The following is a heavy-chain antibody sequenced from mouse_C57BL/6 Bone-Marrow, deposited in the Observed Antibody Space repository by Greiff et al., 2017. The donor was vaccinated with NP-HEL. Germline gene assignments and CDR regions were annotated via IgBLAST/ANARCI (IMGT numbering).Heavy chain of an antibody. Sequence: QVQLQQSGAELVKPGASVKISCKASGYAFSSYWMNWVKQRPGKGLEWIGQIYPGDGDTNYNGKFKGKATLTADKSSSTAYMQLSSLTSEDSAVYFCAREVLITMVVENFDYWGQGTTLTVSS. D-gene: IGHD1-1*01. CDR3: AREVLITMVVENFDY. J-gene: IGHJ2*01. V-gene: IGHV1-80*01. CDR1: GYAFSSYW. CDR2: IYPGDGDT.